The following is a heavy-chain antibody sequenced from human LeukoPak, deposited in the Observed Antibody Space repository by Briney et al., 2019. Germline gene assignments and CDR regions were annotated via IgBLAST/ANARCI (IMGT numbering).Heavy chain of an antibody. CDR3: ARSVLVASPDFDY. D-gene: IGHD2-15*01. Sequence: ASVKVSCKASGYTFTGYYMHWVRQAPGQGLEWMGWINPNSGGTNYAQKFQGRVTMTRDTSISTAYMALSRLRSDDTAVYYCARSVLVASPDFDYWGQGTLVTVSS. CDR1: GYTFTGYY. CDR2: INPNSGGT. J-gene: IGHJ4*02. V-gene: IGHV1-2*02.